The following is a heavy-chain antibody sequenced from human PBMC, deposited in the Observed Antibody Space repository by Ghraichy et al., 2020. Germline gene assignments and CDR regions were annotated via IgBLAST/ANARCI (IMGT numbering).Heavy chain of an antibody. J-gene: IGHJ5*02. D-gene: IGHD1-1*01. CDR1: GFTFRSYW. V-gene: IGHV3-7*05. Sequence: GGSLRLSCAASGFTFRSYWMTLVRQPPGTGLEWVANIKGDGSEKYYLDSVKGRFTISRDNAKNSLYLQMNSLSAEDTGVYFCAGNSDTWLYNRFDPWGQGTLVTVSS. CDR2: IKGDGSEK. CDR3: AGNSDTWLYNRFDP.